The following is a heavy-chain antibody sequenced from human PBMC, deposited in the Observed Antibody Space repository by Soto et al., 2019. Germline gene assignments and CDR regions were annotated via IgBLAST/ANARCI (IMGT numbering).Heavy chain of an antibody. CDR1: GGSISSSSYY. CDR2: IYYSGST. J-gene: IGHJ6*02. Sequence: SETLSLTCTVSGGSISSSSYYWGWIRQPPGKGLEWIGSIYYSGSTYYNPSLKSRVTISVDTSKNQFSLKLSSVTAADTAVYYCASTSKSGTTSGPGMDVWGQGTTVTVSS. V-gene: IGHV4-39*01. D-gene: IGHD1-1*01. CDR3: ASTSKSGTTSGPGMDV.